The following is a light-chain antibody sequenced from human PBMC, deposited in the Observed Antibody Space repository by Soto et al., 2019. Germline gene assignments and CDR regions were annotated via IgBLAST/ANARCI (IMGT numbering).Light chain of an antibody. Sequence: EIVMTQSPATLSVSPGERATLSCRASQSVSSNLAWYLQKPGQAPRLLIYGASTRATGIPARFRSSGSVTEFTRTISSLQSEDFAVYYCQQYSNRPHTFGQGTKLEIK. V-gene: IGKV3-15*01. CDR1: QSVSSN. CDR3: QQYSNRPHT. J-gene: IGKJ2*01. CDR2: GAS.